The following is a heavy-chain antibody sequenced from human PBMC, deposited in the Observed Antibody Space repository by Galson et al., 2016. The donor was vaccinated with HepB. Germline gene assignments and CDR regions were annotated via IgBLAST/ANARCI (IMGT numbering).Heavy chain of an antibody. V-gene: IGHV4-39*01. J-gene: IGHJ5*01. CDR1: GGSISSSSYY. CDR3: ARHPSNYNILTGYYDS. D-gene: IGHD3-9*01. CDR2: MYYSGST. Sequence: SETLSLTCIVSGGSISSSSYYWGWIRQPPGRGLEWIGSMYYSGSTYYNPSLKSRVTISVDKSKNQFSLKLSSVTAEDTAVYYCARHPSNYNILTGYYDSWGQGTLVTVSS.